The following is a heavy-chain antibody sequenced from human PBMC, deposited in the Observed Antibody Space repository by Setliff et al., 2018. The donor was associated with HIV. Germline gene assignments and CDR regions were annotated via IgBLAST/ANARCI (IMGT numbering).Heavy chain of an antibody. CDR2: IYASGRT. D-gene: IGHD3-22*01. V-gene: IGHV4-61*02. Sequence: LSLTCTVSGGSISSGSYYWNWIRQPAGKGLEWIGRIYASGRTNYNPSLESRVTISLDTSKNQFSLKLYSVTAADTAVYYCAREDYYDSSGYAFEVWGQGTMVTVSS. CDR3: AREDYYDSSGYAFEV. J-gene: IGHJ3*01. CDR1: GGSISSGSYY.